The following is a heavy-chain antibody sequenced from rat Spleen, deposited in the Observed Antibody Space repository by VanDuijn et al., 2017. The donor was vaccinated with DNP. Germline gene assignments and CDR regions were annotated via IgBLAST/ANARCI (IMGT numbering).Heavy chain of an antibody. J-gene: IGHJ4*01. V-gene: IGHV5-22*01. CDR2: IGYEGSGI. CDR3: AKIAAGAMDA. CDR1: GFTFSNYG. D-gene: IGHD1-2*01. Sequence: EVQLVESGGGLVQPGRSLKLSCAASGFTFSNYGMAWVRQAPTKGLEWVASIGYEGSGIYFGDSVKGRFTVSRDDTKSTLYLQMNSLTSEDTATYYCAKIAAGAMDAWGQGTSVTVSS.